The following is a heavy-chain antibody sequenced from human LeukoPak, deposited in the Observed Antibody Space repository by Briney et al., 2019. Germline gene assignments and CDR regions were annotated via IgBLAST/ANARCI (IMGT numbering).Heavy chain of an antibody. Sequence: PGGSPRLSCAASGFTFSSYAMSWVRQAPGKGLEWVSAISGSGGSTYYADSVKGRFTISRDNSKNTLYLQMYSLRAEDTAVYYCATRGTYYYDNSGYWGFDYWGQGTLVTVSS. CDR3: ATRGTYYYDNSGYWGFDY. CDR1: GFTFSSYA. D-gene: IGHD3-22*01. CDR2: ISGSGGST. J-gene: IGHJ4*02. V-gene: IGHV3-23*01.